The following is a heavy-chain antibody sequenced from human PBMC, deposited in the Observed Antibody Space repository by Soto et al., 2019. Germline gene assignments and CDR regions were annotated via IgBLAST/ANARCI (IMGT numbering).Heavy chain of an antibody. D-gene: IGHD4-17*01. CDR2: ISYDGSNK. Sequence: QVQLVESGGGVVQPGRSLRLSCAASGFTFSSYAMHGVRQAPGKGLEWVAVISYDGSNKYYADSVKGRFTISRDNSKNTLYLQMNSLRAEDTAVYYCARDLAWAATTTLDYWGQGTLVTVSS. V-gene: IGHV3-30-3*01. J-gene: IGHJ4*02. CDR1: GFTFSSYA. CDR3: ARDLAWAATTTLDY.